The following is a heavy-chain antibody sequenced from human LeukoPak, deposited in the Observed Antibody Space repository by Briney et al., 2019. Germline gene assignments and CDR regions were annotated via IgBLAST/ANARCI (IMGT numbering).Heavy chain of an antibody. D-gene: IGHD3-3*01. V-gene: IGHV1-18*01. CDR1: GYTFTSYG. CDR2: ISDYNGNT. CDR3: AATMKIHGDFWSGYPNFDY. Sequence: GASVKVSCKASGYTFTSYGISWVRQAPGQGLEWMGWISDYNGNTNYAQKFQGRVTITADESTSTAYMELSSLRSGDTAVYYCAATMKIHGDFWSGYPNFDYWGQGTLVTVSS. J-gene: IGHJ4*02.